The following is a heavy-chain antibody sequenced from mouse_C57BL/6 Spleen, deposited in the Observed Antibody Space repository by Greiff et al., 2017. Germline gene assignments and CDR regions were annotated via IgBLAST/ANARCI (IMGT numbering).Heavy chain of an antibody. V-gene: IGHV1-62-2*01. D-gene: IGHD1-1*02. J-gene: IGHJ4*01. Sequence: VQLQQSGAELVKPGASVKLSCKASGYTFTEYTIHWVKQRPGQGLEWIGWIYPGSGGIKYNEKFKGKATLTADKSSSTAYMQLSSLTSEDSAVYFCARDDGGHDWSMDYWGQGTSVTVSS. CDR1: GYTFTEYT. CDR2: IYPGSGGI. CDR3: ARDDGGHDWSMDY.